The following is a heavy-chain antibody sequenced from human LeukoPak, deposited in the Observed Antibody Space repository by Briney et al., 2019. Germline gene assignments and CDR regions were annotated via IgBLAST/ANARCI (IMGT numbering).Heavy chain of an antibody. CDR2: IYYSGST. V-gene: IGHV4-59*01. CDR1: GGSISSYY. Sequence: SETLSLTCTVSGGSISSYYWSWIRQPPGKGLEWIGYIYYSGSTNYNPSLKSRVTISVDTSKNQFSLKLSSVTAADTAVYYCARVAAAGTGDAFDIWGQGTMVTVSS. D-gene: IGHD6-13*01. J-gene: IGHJ3*02. CDR3: ARVAAAGTGDAFDI.